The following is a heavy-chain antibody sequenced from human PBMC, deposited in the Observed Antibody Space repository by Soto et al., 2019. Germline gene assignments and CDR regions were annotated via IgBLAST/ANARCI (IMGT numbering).Heavy chain of an antibody. CDR2: ISSSSSYT. CDR3: ARYYDSSGSGLYYFDY. Sequence: PGGSLRLSCAASGFTFSDYYMSWIRQAPGKGLEWVSYISSSSSYTNYADSVKGRFTISRDNAKSSLYLQMNSLRAEDTAVYYCARYYDSSGSGLYYFDYWGQGTLVTVSS. V-gene: IGHV3-11*06. J-gene: IGHJ4*02. D-gene: IGHD3-22*01. CDR1: GFTFSDYY.